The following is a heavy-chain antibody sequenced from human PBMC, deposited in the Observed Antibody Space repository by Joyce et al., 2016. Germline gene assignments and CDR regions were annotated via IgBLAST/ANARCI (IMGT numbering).Heavy chain of an antibody. V-gene: IGHV4-38-2*02. CDR1: GYSISTDNY. Sequence: QMQLQESGPGLVKPSETLSLTCTVSGYSISTDNYWGWIRQPPGKGLEWIGSIYHSGNTYYNPSLKSRVTISVDTSKSQFSLNLSSVTAADTAVYYCATEDYDFWSSKGHWFDPWGQGTLVIVSS. CDR3: ATEDYDFWSSKGHWFDP. CDR2: IYHSGNT. J-gene: IGHJ5*02. D-gene: IGHD3-3*01.